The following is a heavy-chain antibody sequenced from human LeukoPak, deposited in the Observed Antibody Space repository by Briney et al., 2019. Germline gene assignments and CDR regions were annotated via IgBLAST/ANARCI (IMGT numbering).Heavy chain of an antibody. CDR3: ARGLIAAAPGLFDY. J-gene: IGHJ4*02. D-gene: IGHD6-13*01. Sequence: GGSLRLSCAASGFTFDDYGMNWVRQAPGKGLEWVSGINWNGGSTGYADSVKGRFTISRDNANNSLYLQMNSLRAEDTALYYCARGLIAAAPGLFDYWGQGTLVTVSS. CDR1: GFTFDDYG. V-gene: IGHV3-20*04. CDR2: INWNGGST.